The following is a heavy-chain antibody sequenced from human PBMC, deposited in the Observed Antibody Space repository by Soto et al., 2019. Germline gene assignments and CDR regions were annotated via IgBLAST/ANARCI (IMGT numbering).Heavy chain of an antibody. CDR3: VRDGTKTLRDWFDP. CDR2: IYATGAT. CDR1: GASISGYY. V-gene: IGHV4-4*07. Sequence: TLSLTCTVSGASISGYYWSWIRKSAGKGLEWIGRIYATGATDYNPSLKSRVMMSVDTSKKQFSLKLRSVTAVDTAVYYCVRDGTKTLRDWFDPWGQGISVNRLL. J-gene: IGHJ5*02. D-gene: IGHD1-1*01.